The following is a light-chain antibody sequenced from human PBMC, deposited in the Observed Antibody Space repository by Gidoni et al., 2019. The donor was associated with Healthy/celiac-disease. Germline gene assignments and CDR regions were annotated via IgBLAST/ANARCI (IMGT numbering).Light chain of an antibody. V-gene: IGLV2-14*01. CDR3: SSYTSSSTLGV. J-gene: IGLJ2*01. CDR2: EVS. CDR1: SSDAGGYNY. Sequence: QSALTQPASVSGSPGQSSTISCTGTSSDAGGYNYVSWYQQHPGKAPKLMIYEVSNRPSGVSNRFSGSKSGNTASLTISGLQAEDEADYYCSSYTSSSTLGVFGGGTKLTVL.